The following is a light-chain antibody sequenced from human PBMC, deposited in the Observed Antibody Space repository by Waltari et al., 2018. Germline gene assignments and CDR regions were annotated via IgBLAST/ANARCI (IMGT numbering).Light chain of an antibody. Sequence: SYELTQPPSVSVSPGQTASITCSGDKLGDKYVCWYQQKPGQSPVVVIYQDNKRPSGIPEGFSGSNSGNTATLTIGGTQAMDEADYYCQAWDSSNFYVFGTGTKVTVL. J-gene: IGLJ1*01. CDR2: QDN. CDR1: KLGDKY. CDR3: QAWDSSNFYV. V-gene: IGLV3-1*01.